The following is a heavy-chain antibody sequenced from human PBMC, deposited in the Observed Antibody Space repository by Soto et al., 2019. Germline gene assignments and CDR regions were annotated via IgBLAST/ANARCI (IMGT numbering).Heavy chain of an antibody. CDR2: IYPGDSDT. J-gene: IGHJ6*01. V-gene: IGHV5-51*01. CDR1: GYSFTTYW. Sequence: GVPQQVSCRGSGYSFTTYWIGWVRQIPGKGLECMGIIYPGDSDTRYGPSFQGQVTISADKSISTAYLQWSSLKASDTAMYYCARKAAAGKYYYGMDVWGQGTTVTVSS. CDR3: ARKAAAGKYYYGMDV. D-gene: IGHD6-13*01.